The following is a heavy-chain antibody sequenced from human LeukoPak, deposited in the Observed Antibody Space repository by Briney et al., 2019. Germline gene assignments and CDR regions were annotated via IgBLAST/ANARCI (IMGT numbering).Heavy chain of an antibody. Sequence: GGSLRLSXAASGFTFSSYWMSWVGQAPGKGLEWVANIKQDGSEKYYVDSVKGRFTISRDNAKNSLYLQMNSLRAEDTAVYYCARDGQHLVVVYYYYYMDVWGKGTTVTVSS. D-gene: IGHD6-13*01. CDR3: ARDGQHLVVVYYYYYMDV. CDR2: IKQDGSEK. CDR1: GFTFSSYW. J-gene: IGHJ6*03. V-gene: IGHV3-7*01.